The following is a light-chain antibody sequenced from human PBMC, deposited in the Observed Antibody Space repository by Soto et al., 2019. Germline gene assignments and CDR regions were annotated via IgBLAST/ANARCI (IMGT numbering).Light chain of an antibody. CDR3: QQYNTWPPIT. CDR1: QTVSITY. V-gene: IGKV3-20*01. CDR2: GAS. Sequence: VLTQSPGTLSLSPGESATLSCRASQTVSITYLTWFQQKPGQAPRLLIFGASKRATGIPDRFSGSGSWTEFTLTISSLQSEDFAVYYCQQYNTWPPITFGQGTRLEIK. J-gene: IGKJ5*01.